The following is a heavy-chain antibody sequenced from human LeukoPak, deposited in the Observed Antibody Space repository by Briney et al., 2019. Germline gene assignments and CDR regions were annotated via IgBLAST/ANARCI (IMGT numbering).Heavy chain of an antibody. D-gene: IGHD3-16*01. Sequence: GGSLRLSCAASGFTFSSSWMHWVRQAPGKGLVWVSRITREGSSTTYADSVKGRFTTSSDNAKNRLYLQMDSLRDDDTAVYYCARDPGYESWSPFWGGMDVWGNGTTVIVSS. J-gene: IGHJ6*04. V-gene: IGHV3-74*01. CDR3: ARDPGYESWSPFWGGMDV. CDR1: GFTFSSSW. CDR2: ITREGSST.